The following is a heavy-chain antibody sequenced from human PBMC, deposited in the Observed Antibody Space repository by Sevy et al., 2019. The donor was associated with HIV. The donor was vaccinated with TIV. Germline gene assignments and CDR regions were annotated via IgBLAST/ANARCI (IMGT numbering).Heavy chain of an antibody. CDR3: ARDRQGITVAGTAIDY. CDR2: ITLSGSST. V-gene: IGHV3-48*03. J-gene: IGHJ4*02. CDR1: GFTFSNYE. D-gene: IGHD6-19*01. Sequence: GGSLRLSCTASGFTFSNYEMNWVRQAPGKGLEWVSYITLSGSSTYYADSVKGRFNISRDKGKNSLYLQMNSLSAEDTAVYYCARDRQGITVAGTAIDYWGQGTLVTVSS.